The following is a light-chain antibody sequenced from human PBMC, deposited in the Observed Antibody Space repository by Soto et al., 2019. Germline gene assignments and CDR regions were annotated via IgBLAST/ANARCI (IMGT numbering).Light chain of an antibody. Sequence: EIVLTQSPGTLSLSPGERATLSCRASQSVSSSYLVWYQQKPGQAPRLLIYGASNRATGIPDRCSGSGAGAYFTLTISRLEPDYVAVYYCQQYGSSWTFGQGTKVEIK. CDR3: QQYGSSWT. J-gene: IGKJ1*01. CDR1: QSVSSSY. V-gene: IGKV3-20*01. CDR2: GAS.